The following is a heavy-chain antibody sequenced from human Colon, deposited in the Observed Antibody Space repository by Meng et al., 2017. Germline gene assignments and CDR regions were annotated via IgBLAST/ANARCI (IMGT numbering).Heavy chain of an antibody. Sequence: GESLKISCAASGFAFSSFTMNWVRQAPGKGLEWVSSISSRSNYIYYADSLKGRFAISRDNAKNSVYLQINTLTAEDTGVYYCAREGGSSWYWGQGTQVTGSS. CDR1: GFAFSSFT. CDR3: AREGGSSWY. CDR2: ISSRSNYI. J-gene: IGHJ4*02. V-gene: IGHV3-21*01. D-gene: IGHD6-13*01.